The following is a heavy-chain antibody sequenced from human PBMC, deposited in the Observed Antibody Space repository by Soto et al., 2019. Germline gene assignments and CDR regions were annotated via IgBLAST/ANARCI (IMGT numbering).Heavy chain of an antibody. Sequence: QVQLQESGPGLVTPSQTLSLTCTVSGGSISTGGYYWNWLRQHPGGGLEWIGNIYNSGSTFYNPSLRSRASISVDTSENQFSLRLTSVTAADTAVYHCARGWTVRPYFDYWGQGTLVTVSS. J-gene: IGHJ4*02. D-gene: IGHD2-15*01. CDR3: ARGWTVRPYFDY. V-gene: IGHV4-31*03. CDR2: IYNSGST. CDR1: GGSISTGGYY.